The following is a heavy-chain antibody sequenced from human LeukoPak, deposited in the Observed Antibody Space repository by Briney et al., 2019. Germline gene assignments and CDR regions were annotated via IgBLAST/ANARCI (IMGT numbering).Heavy chain of an antibody. V-gene: IGHV1-3*01. Sequence: ASVKVSCKDSGYTFTSYAMHWVRQAPGQRLEWMGWINAGNGNTKYSQKFQGRVTITRDTSASTAYMELSSLRSEDTAVYYCARAPSVPDWFDPWGQGTLVTVSS. CDR1: GYTFTSYA. CDR2: INAGNGNT. J-gene: IGHJ5*02. CDR3: ARAPSVPDWFDP.